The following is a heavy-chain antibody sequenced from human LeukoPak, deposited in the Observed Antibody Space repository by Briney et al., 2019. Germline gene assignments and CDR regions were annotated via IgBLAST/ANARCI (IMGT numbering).Heavy chain of an antibody. CDR1: GFTFSSYA. D-gene: IGHD3-10*01. J-gene: IGHJ4*02. Sequence: GASLRLSCAASGFTFSSYAMSWVRQAPGKGLEWVSAISGSGGSTYYADSVKGRFTISRDNSKNTLYLQMNSLRAEDTAVYYCAKGGVLLWFGELSPFDYWGQGTLVTVSS. CDR3: AKGGVLLWFGELSPFDY. V-gene: IGHV3-23*01. CDR2: ISGSGGST.